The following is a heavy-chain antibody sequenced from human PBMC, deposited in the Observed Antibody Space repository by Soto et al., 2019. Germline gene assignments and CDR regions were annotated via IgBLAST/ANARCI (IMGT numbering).Heavy chain of an antibody. CDR2: IGYDGSNK. Sequence: QVQLVESGGGVVQPGRSLRLSCAASGFTFSSYGMHWVRQAPGKGLEWVAVIGYDGSNKYYADSVKGRFTISRDNSKNTLYLQMKSLRAEDTAVYYCARALAARTDGGIGYWGQGTLVTVSS. CDR3: ARALAARTDGGIGY. V-gene: IGHV3-33*01. D-gene: IGHD6-6*01. J-gene: IGHJ4*02. CDR1: GFTFSSYG.